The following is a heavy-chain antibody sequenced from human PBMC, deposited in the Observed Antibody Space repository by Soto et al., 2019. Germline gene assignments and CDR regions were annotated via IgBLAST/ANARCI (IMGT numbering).Heavy chain of an antibody. V-gene: IGHV4-39*01. CDR1: GGYISGSTSY. CDR3: VSRRDSYNLVTDY. D-gene: IGHD5-12*01. J-gene: IGHJ4*02. CDR2: IYYSGNT. Sequence: SETLSLTCTVSGGYISGSTSYWGWIRQPPGKGLEWTGNIYYSGNTYYHPSLKSRLTISVDTSKNQFSLRLSSVTAADTAVYYCVSRRDSYNLVTDYWGQGTLVTVSS.